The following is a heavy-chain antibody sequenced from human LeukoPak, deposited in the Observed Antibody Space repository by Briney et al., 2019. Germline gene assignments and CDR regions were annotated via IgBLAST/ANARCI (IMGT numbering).Heavy chain of an antibody. CDR1: GFTFSSYW. D-gene: IGHD5-12*01. Sequence: GGSLRLSCAASGFTFSSYWMSWVRQAPGKGLEWVANIKQDGSEKYYVDSVKGRFTISRDNAKNSLYLQMNSLRAEDTAEYYCASPRGYGYYFDYWGQGTLVTVSS. V-gene: IGHV3-7*01. CDR2: IKQDGSEK. J-gene: IGHJ4*02. CDR3: ASPRGYGYYFDY.